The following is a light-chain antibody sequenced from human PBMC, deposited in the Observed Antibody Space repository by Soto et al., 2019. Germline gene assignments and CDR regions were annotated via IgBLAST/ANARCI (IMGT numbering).Light chain of an antibody. CDR3: HQYGSATWT. CDR1: QSVTSSY. V-gene: IGKV3-20*01. J-gene: IGKJ1*01. CDR2: AAS. Sequence: EIVLTQSPGTLSLSPGERATLSCRASQSVTSSYLAWYQQKPGQAPRLLIYAASSRATGIPDRFSGSGSGTDFTLTISRLEPEDFAVYYCHQYGSATWTFGQGTKVEIK.